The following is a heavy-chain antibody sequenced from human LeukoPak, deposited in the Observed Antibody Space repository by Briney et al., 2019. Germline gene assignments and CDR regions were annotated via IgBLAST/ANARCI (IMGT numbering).Heavy chain of an antibody. J-gene: IGHJ4*02. V-gene: IGHV3-7*01. D-gene: IGHD6-19*01. CDR3: ARERSSGWNDY. CDR1: GSTFSNYW. Sequence: GGSLRLSCAASGSTFSNYWMSWVRQAPGKGLEWVANIKQDGSEKHYGDSVKGRFTISRDNAKNSLYLEMNSLRAEDTAVYYCARERSSGWNDYWGQGTLVTVSS. CDR2: IKQDGSEK.